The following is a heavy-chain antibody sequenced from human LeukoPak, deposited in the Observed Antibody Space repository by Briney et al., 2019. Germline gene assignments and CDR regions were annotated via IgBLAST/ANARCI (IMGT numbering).Heavy chain of an antibody. CDR1: GYTFTSYG. CDR3: ARDLVTTDNWFDP. D-gene: IGHD4-17*01. V-gene: IGHV1-2*02. Sequence: ASVKVSCKASGYTFTSYGISWVRQAPGQGLEWMGWINPNSGGTNYAQKFQGRVTMTRDTSISTAYMELSRLRSDDTAVYYCARDLVTTDNWFDPWGQGTLVTVSS. CDR2: INPNSGGT. J-gene: IGHJ5*02.